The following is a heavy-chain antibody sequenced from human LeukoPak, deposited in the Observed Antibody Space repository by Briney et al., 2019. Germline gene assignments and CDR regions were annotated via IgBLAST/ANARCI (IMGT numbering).Heavy chain of an antibody. Sequence: ASVKVSCKASGYTFTGYYMHWVRQAPGQGLECMGWINPNSGGTNYAQKFQGRVTMTRDTSISTAYMELSRLRSDDTAVYYCAREGSGSIAAPSDDYWGQGTLVTVSS. CDR2: INPNSGGT. J-gene: IGHJ4*02. V-gene: IGHV1-2*02. CDR3: AREGSGSIAAPSDDY. D-gene: IGHD6-6*01. CDR1: GYTFTGYY.